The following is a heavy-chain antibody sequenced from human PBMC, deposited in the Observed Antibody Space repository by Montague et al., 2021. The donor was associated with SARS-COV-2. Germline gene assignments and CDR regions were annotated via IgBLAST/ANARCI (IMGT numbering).Heavy chain of an antibody. D-gene: IGHD2-15*01. CDR2: IYYTGST. CDR1: GGSISPYY. J-gene: IGHJ4*02. CDR3: ARVGWQLRVEDYYFDY. V-gene: IGHV4-59*01. Sequence: SETLSLTCTVSGGSISPYYWSWIRQPPAKGLEWMGNIYYTGSTNSNSSLKSRHTISVDTSENQFSLKVTSVTPADTGVYCCARVGWQLRVEDYYFDYWGQGTLVTVSS.